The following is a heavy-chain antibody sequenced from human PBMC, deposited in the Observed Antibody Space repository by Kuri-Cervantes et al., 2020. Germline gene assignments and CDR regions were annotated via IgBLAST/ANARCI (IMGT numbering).Heavy chain of an antibody. J-gene: IGHJ4*02. D-gene: IGHD6-19*01. CDR2: IYYSGST. CDR3: AREDIAVAGGEGY. V-gene: IGHV4-31*03. Sequence: SETLSLTCTVSGGSIGSGGYYWSWIRQHPGKGLEWIGYIYYSGSTYYNPSLKSRVTISVDTSKNQFSLKLSSVTAADTAVYYCAREDIAVAGGEGYWGQGTLVTVSS. CDR1: GGSIGSGGYY.